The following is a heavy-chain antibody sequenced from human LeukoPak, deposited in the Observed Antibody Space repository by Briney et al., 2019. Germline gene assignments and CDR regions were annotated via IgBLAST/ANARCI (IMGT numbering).Heavy chain of an antibody. V-gene: IGHV3-20*04. CDR3: ARVRGRDYYDSSGYRFDY. Sequence: GGSLRLSCAASGFTFDDYGMSWVRQAPGKGLEWVSGINWNGGSTVYADSVKGRFTISRDNAKNSLYLQMNSLRAEDTALYYCARVRGRDYYDSSGYRFDYWGQGTLVTVSS. D-gene: IGHD3-22*01. J-gene: IGHJ4*02. CDR2: INWNGGST. CDR1: GFTFDDYG.